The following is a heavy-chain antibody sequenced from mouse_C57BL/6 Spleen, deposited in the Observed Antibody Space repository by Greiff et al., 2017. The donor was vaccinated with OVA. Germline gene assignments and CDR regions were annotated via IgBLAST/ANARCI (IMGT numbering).Heavy chain of an antibody. J-gene: IGHJ1*03. V-gene: IGHV1-52*01. CDR3: ARCHYYGSGHWYFDV. CDR1: GYTFTSYW. Sequence: QVQLQQPGAELVRPGSSVKLSCKASGYTFTSYWMHWVKQRPIQGLEWIGNIDPSDSETHYNQQFKDKAPLTVDKSSSTAYMQLSSLTSEDSAVYYCARCHYYGSGHWYFDVWGTGTTVTVSS. D-gene: IGHD1-1*01. CDR2: IDPSDSET.